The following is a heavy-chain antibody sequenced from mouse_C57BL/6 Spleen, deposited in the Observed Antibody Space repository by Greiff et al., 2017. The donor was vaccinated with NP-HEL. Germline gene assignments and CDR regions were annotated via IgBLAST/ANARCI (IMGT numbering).Heavy chain of an antibody. Sequence: QVQLQQSGAELVRPGSSVKLSCKDSYFAFMASAMHWVQQRPGHGLEWIGSFTMYSDATEYSENFKGKATLTANTSSSTAYMELSSHTSEDSAVDYCARGGGYDADAMDYWGQGTSVTVSS. CDR1: YFAFMASA. CDR3: ARGGGYDADAMDY. J-gene: IGHJ4*01. D-gene: IGHD2-2*01. CDR2: FTMYSDAT. V-gene: IGHV1-49*01.